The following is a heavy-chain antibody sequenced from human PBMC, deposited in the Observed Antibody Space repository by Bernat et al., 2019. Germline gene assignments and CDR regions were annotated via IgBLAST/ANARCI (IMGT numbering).Heavy chain of an antibody. CDR2: ISCNGNNQ. J-gene: IGHJ6*02. CDR3: ARDRTVSRSPFGYYGMDV. CDR1: GFTFNKNA. D-gene: IGHD3-10*01. V-gene: IGHV3-23*04. Sequence: EVLLVETGGDLVQPGGSLRLSCIASGFTFNKNAMSWGRQAPGKGLEWVSSISCNGNNQYYADSVKGRFTVSRDNSKNKVYLQLNSLTPDDTAVYFCARDRTVSRSPFGYYGMDVWGQGTTVIVSS.